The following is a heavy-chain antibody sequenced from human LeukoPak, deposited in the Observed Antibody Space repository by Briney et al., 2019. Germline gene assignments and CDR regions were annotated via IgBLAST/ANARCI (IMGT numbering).Heavy chain of an antibody. CDR2: INDDGSSS. V-gene: IGHV3-74*01. J-gene: IGHJ3*02. Sequence: GGSLRLSCAASGFTFSSNWMHWVRQAPGKGLVWVSRINDDGSSSSYADSVKGRFTISRDNAKNTLYLQMNSLRAEDTAVYYCARERWGDAFDIWGQGTLVTVSS. D-gene: IGHD3-16*01. CDR1: GFTFSSNW. CDR3: ARERWGDAFDI.